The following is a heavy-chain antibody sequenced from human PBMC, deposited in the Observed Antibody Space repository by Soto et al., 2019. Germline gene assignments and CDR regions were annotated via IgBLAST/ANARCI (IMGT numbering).Heavy chain of an antibody. CDR2: IYYSGTT. V-gene: IGHV4-30-4*01. J-gene: IGHJ6*02. D-gene: IGHD3-9*01. Sequence: QVQLQESGPGLVKPSQTLSLTCTVSGGSIGSGDYYWSWIRQPPGKGLEWIGYIYYSGTTFYSPSLRSRVTISLDMSKNQFSLQSSSVTAADAAVYYCARVPAPSLWFGMDVWGQGTTVAVSS. CDR1: GGSIGSGDYY. CDR3: ARVPAPSLWFGMDV.